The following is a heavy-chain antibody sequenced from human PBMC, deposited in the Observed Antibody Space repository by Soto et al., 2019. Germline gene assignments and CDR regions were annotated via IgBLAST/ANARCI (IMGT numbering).Heavy chain of an antibody. CDR1: GFPSISYG. CDR3: VAHGPWFA. J-gene: IGHJ3*01. V-gene: IGHV3-33*08. Sequence: PGGSLRPSCAASGFPSISYGMHWVRQAPGKGLEWVAVIWYDGSNKYYADSVKGRFTISRDNSKNTLYLQMNSLRAEDTAVYYCVAHGPWFAWGQGKRVTVS. CDR2: IWYDGSNK. D-gene: IGHD3-10*01.